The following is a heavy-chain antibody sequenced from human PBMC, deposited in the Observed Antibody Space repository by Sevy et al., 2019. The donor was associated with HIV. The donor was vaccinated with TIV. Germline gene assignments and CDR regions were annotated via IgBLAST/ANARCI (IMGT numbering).Heavy chain of an antibody. Sequence: GGSLRLSCAASGFTFSSYGMHWVRQAPGKGLEWVAFIRYDGSNKYYADSVKGRFTISRDNSKNTLYLQMNSLRAEDTAVYYCAKHLPCTSCYGYFQHWGQGTLVTVSS. J-gene: IGHJ1*01. CDR3: AKHLPCTSCYGYFQH. D-gene: IGHD2-2*01. CDR1: GFTFSSYG. CDR2: IRYDGSNK. V-gene: IGHV3-30*02.